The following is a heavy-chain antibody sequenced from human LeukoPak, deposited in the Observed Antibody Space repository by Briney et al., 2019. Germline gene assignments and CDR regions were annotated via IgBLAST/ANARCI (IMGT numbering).Heavy chain of an antibody. V-gene: IGHV4-31*03. CDR1: GGSISSGGYY. CDR3: AREIPNYDFWSGYQHGYYYYMHV. D-gene: IGHD3-3*01. J-gene: IGHJ6*03. Sequence: PSETLSLTCTVSGGSISSGGYYWSWIRQHPGKGLEWIGYIYYSGSTYYNPSLKSRVTISVDTSKNQFSLKLSSVTAADTAVYYCAREIPNYDFWSGYQHGYYYYMHVWGKGTTVTVSS. CDR2: IYYSGST.